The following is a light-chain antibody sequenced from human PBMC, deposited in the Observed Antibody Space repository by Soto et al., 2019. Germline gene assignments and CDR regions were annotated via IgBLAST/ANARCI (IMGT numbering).Light chain of an antibody. Sequence: EIVFKQSPGIVYLYTGDRATLSCRASQTISSGFLAWYQQKVGQAPRLLIYDASNRATGVPDRFSGSGSGTDFSLTISRLEPEDFAVYHCQQYSSSPRTFGQGRLLEVK. CDR2: DAS. CDR1: QTISSGF. V-gene: IGKV3-20*01. J-gene: IGKJ5*01. CDR3: QQYSSSPRT.